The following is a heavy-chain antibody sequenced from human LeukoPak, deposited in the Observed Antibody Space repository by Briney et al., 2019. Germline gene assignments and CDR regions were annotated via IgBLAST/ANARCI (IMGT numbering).Heavy chain of an antibody. Sequence: PGGSLRLSCAASGFTFSSYWMSWVRQAPGKGLEWVANIKQDGSEKYYVDSVKGRFTISRDNAKNSLYLQMNSLRAEDTAVYYCARVGRFEWTYYYMDVWGKGTTVTVSS. CDR3: ARVGRFEWTYYYMDV. CDR2: IKQDGSEK. D-gene: IGHD3-3*01. CDR1: GFTFSSYW. V-gene: IGHV3-7*01. J-gene: IGHJ6*03.